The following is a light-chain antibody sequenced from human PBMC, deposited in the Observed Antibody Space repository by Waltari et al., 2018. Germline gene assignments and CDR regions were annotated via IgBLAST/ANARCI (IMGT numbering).Light chain of an antibody. CDR1: QDISKY. CDR2: DAS. J-gene: IGKJ4*01. CDR3: QQYNSLPPRLT. Sequence: DIQMTQSPSSLSASIGDRVTITCQASQDISKYLNWYQQKPGKAPKLLIYDASNLETGDPSRFSGSGSGTDFTFTISSLQPEDIATYYCQQYNSLPPRLTFGGGTKVEIK. V-gene: IGKV1-33*01.